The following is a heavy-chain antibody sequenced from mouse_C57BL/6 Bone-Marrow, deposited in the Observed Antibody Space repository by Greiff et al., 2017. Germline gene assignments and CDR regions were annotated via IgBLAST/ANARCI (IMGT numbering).Heavy chain of an antibody. D-gene: IGHD3-2*02. Sequence: EVMLVESGGGLVQPGGSLSLSCAASGFTFTDYYMSWVRQPPGKALEWLGFIRNKANGYTTEYSASVKGRFTISRDNSQSILYLQMNALGAEDSATYYCARWEGSSGPSPAYWGQGTLVTVSA. CDR1: GFTFTDYY. J-gene: IGHJ3*01. CDR2: IRNKANGYTT. CDR3: ARWEGSSGPSPAY. V-gene: IGHV7-3*01.